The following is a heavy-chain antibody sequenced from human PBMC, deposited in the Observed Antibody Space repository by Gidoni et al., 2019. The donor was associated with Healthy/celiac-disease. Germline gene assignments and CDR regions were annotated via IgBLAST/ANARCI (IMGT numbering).Heavy chain of an antibody. CDR2: IYSGGST. D-gene: IGHD6-13*01. V-gene: IGHV3-53*02. Sequence: EVQLVETGGGLIQPGGSLRLSCAASGFTVSSNYMSWVRQAPGKGLEWVSVIYSGGSTYYADSVKGRFTISRDNSKNTLYLQMNSLRAEDTAVYYCARTYSSSWFDAFDIWGQGTMVTVSS. J-gene: IGHJ3*02. CDR1: GFTVSSNY. CDR3: ARTYSSSWFDAFDI.